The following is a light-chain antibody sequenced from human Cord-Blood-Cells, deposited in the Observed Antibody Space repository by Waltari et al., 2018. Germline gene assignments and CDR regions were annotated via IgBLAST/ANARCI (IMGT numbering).Light chain of an antibody. CDR2: DVS. V-gene: IGLV2-11*01. Sequence: QSALTQPRPVSRSPGQSVTISSTGTSTEFGGYHHVPWYQQHPGKAPKLMIYDVSKRPSGVPDRFSGSKSGNTASLTISGLQAEDEADYYCCSYAGSYTYVFGTGTKVTVL. J-gene: IGLJ1*01. CDR1: STEFGGYHH. CDR3: CSYAGSYTYV.